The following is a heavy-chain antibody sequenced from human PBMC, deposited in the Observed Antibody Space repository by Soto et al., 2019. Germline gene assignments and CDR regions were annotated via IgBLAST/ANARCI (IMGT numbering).Heavy chain of an antibody. D-gene: IGHD2-15*01. J-gene: IGHJ5*02. V-gene: IGHV4-59*08. CDR3: ARGTPPPLIVRSSRGPWFDP. CDR2: MYYGGRT. CDR1: GGSISSYY. Sequence: SETLSLTCTVSGGSISSYYWSWIRQPPGKGLEWIGYMYYGGRTNYNPSLKSRVTISVDTSQMQVSLKLSSVTAADTAVYFCARGTPPPLIVRSSRGPWFDPWGQGTLVTVSS.